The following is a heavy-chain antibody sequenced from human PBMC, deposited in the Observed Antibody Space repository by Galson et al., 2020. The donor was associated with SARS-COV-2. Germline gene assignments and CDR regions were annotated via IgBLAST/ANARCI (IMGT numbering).Heavy chain of an antibody. V-gene: IGHV4-39*07. CDR2: IYYSGST. D-gene: IGHD6-13*01. J-gene: IGHJ5*02. CDR3: ARDEQQQLPGWDWFDP. CDR1: GGSISSSSYY. Sequence: ASETLSLTCTVSGGSISSSSYYWGWIRPPPGKGLEWIGSIYYSGSTYYNPSLKSRVTISVATSKNQFSLKLSSVTAADTAVYYCARDEQQQLPGWDWFDPWGQGTLVTVSS.